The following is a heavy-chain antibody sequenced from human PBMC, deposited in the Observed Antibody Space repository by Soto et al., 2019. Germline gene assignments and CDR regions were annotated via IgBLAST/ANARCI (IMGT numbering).Heavy chain of an antibody. CDR3: ARLRGVAVPAASPDGFDI. D-gene: IGHD2-2*01. Sequence: QVQLVQSGPEMKKPGASVKVSCKASGYTFIKYGINWVRQAPGQGLEWIGWISPFSDRTDYARNFRDRVAMTTDPSTSTVYMELTILRSGDTAMYYCARLRGVAVPAASPDGFDIWGQGTMVTVSS. V-gene: IGHV1-18*01. CDR2: ISPFSDRT. J-gene: IGHJ3*02. CDR1: GYTFIKYG.